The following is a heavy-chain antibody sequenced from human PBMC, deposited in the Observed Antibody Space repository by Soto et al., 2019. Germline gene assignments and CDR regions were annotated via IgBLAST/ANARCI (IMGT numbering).Heavy chain of an antibody. CDR2: ISGSGGST. CDR1: GFTFSSYA. D-gene: IGHD2-2*01. J-gene: IGHJ4*02. Sequence: VGSLRLSCAASGFTFSSYAMSWVRQAPGKGLEWVSAISGSGGSTYYADSVKGRFTISRDNSKNTLYLQMNSLRAEDTAVYYCAKDRIVVVPAAIEDWGQGTLVTVSS. CDR3: AKDRIVVVPAAIED. V-gene: IGHV3-23*01.